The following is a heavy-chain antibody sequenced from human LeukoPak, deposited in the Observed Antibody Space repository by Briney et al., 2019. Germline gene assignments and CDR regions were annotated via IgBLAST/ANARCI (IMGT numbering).Heavy chain of an antibody. D-gene: IGHD1-26*01. CDR2: ISSNEINK. CDR3: AKDRTGGSYYAYFDY. CDR1: GFTFSAYA. J-gene: IGHJ4*02. Sequence: GGSLRLSCAASGFTFSAYAIHWVRQAPGKGLEWLAVISSNEINKYYADSVKGRFTISRDNSKNTLYLQMNSLRAEDTAVYYCAKDRTGGSYYAYFDYWGQGTLVTVSS. V-gene: IGHV3-30-3*01.